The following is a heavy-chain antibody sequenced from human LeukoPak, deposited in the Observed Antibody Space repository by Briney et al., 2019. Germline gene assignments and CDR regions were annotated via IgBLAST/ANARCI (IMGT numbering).Heavy chain of an antibody. Sequence: GGSLRLSCAASGFTFSSYSMNWVRQAPGKGLEWVSSISSSSSYIYYADSVKGRFTIPRDNAKNSLYLQMNSLRAEDTAVYYCAKSPAMAPYYFDYWGQGTLVTVSS. CDR3: AKSPAMAPYYFDY. D-gene: IGHD5-18*01. V-gene: IGHV3-21*04. CDR1: GFTFSSYS. CDR2: ISSSSSYI. J-gene: IGHJ4*02.